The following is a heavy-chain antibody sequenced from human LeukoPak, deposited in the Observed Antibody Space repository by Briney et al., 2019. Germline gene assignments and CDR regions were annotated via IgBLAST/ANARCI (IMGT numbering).Heavy chain of an antibody. Sequence: GGSLRLSCAASGFTFSSHWMSWVRQAPGSGLKWVANIKQDGSEKYYVDSVKGRFTISRDNAKNSLYLQMNSLRAEDTAVYYCATSPGRGYDFWSGQRYWGQGTLVTVSS. J-gene: IGHJ4*02. CDR2: IKQDGSEK. D-gene: IGHD3-3*01. CDR1: GFTFSSHW. V-gene: IGHV3-7*03. CDR3: ATSPGRGYDFWSGQRY.